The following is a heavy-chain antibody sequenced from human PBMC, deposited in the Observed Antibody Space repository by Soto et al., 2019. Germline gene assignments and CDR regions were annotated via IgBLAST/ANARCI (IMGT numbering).Heavy chain of an antibody. D-gene: IGHD4-17*01. CDR2: ISYDGTNK. CDR3: ARNYYGDILDY. Sequence: QVQLVESGGGVVQPGRSLRLSCAASGFTFSSYAMHWVRQAPGKGLEWVAVISYDGTNKYYADSVKGRFTISSDNSTNPLYLQMNSLRAEDTAVYYCARNYYGDILDYWGQGTLVTVSS. V-gene: IGHV3-30-3*01. CDR1: GFTFSSYA. J-gene: IGHJ4*02.